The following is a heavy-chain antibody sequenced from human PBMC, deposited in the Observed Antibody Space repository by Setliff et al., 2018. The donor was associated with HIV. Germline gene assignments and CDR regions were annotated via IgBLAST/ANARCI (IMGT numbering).Heavy chain of an antibody. V-gene: IGHV4-39*07. CDR3: ARARGPEGYFDS. CDR1: GGSINTGSYY. D-gene: IGHD3-10*01. J-gene: IGHJ4*02. Sequence: SETLSLTCTVSGGSINTGSYYWGWIRQPPGKGLESIGSIYYSGSTYYKSSLKSRLTISVDTSKNQFSLKMSSVTAADTAVYYCARARGPEGYFDSWGQGTLVTVSS. CDR2: IYYSGST.